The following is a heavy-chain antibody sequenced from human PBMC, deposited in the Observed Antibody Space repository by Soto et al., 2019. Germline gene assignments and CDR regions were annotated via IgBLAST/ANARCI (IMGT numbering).Heavy chain of an antibody. CDR3: THFTL. CDR1: GFTLDNNW. CDR2: IKSDGTTT. J-gene: IGHJ3*01. Sequence: EVPVIQSGGGLVQPGGFLRLSCEGSGFTLDNNWMHWVRQAPGKGLEWVSLIKSDGTTTNYADSVKGRFTVSRDNARNTLYPHMNSLRVEYTAIYYCTHFTLWGQGITVTVSS. V-gene: IGHV3-74*01. D-gene: IGHD3-3*02.